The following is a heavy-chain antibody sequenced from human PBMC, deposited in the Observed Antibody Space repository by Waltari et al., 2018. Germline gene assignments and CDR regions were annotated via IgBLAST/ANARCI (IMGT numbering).Heavy chain of an antibody. J-gene: IGHJ4*02. CDR2: IYYSGST. Sequence: QLQLQESGPGLVKPSETLSLTCTVSGGSISSSSYYWGWIRQPPGKGLEWIGSIYYSGSTSYNPSLKSRVTISVDTSKNQFSLKLSSVTAADTAVYYCARVWTGVFDYWGQGTLVTVSS. V-gene: IGHV4-39*07. CDR3: ARVWTGVFDY. D-gene: IGHD7-27*01. CDR1: GGSISSSSYY.